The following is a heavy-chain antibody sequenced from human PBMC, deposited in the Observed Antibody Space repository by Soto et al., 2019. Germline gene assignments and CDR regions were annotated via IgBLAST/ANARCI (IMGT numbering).Heavy chain of an antibody. CDR1: GFSVTNNY. D-gene: IGHD2-2*01. CDR2: IDIGGNT. CDR3: ARGRGSTGYLGREHYFAY. J-gene: IGHJ4*02. V-gene: IGHV3-66*01. Sequence: EVQVVESGGGLVQPGGSLRLSCAASGFSVTNNYMNWVRQAPGKGLEWVSIIDIGGNTYYADSVKDRFTISRDNSSNTLYLHMDSLRAEDTAVYYCARGRGSTGYLGREHYFAYWGQGTLVTVSP.